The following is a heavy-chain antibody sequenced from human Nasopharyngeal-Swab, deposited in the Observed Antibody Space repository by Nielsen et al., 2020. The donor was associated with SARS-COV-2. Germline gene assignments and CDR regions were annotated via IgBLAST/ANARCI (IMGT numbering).Heavy chain of an antibody. D-gene: IGHD4-17*01. CDR3: TKEVSRVTTVIGDAFDM. Sequence: GGSLRLSCAASGFIFDDYAMHWVRQRPGKGLDWVSGVTWTSSSIGYSDSVRGRFTISRDNAKNSLFLEMTSLRPDDTAFYYCTKEVSRVTTVIGDAFDMWGQGTLVTVSS. CDR1: GFIFDDYA. CDR2: VTWTSSSI. V-gene: IGHV3-9*01. J-gene: IGHJ3*02.